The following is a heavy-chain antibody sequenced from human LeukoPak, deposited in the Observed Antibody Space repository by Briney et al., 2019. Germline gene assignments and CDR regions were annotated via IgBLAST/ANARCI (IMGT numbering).Heavy chain of an antibody. J-gene: IGHJ4*02. V-gene: IGHV4-59*01. Sequence: PSETLSLTCTVPGGSISSYYWSWIRQPPGKGLEWIGYIYYSGSTNYNPSLKSRVTISVDTSKNQFSLKLSSVTAADTAVYYCARARSGGSYYFDYWGQGTLVTVSS. CDR2: IYYSGST. CDR3: ARARSGGSYYFDY. D-gene: IGHD1-26*01. CDR1: GGSISSYY.